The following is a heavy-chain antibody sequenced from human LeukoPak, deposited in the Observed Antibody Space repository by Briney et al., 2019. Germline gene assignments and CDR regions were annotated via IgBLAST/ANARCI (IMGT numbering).Heavy chain of an antibody. V-gene: IGHV3-7*01. CDR1: GGSISSYY. D-gene: IGHD2-8*02. CDR2: IKQDGSEK. CDR3: GRDLVDY. J-gene: IGHJ4*02. Sequence: ETLSLTCTVSGGSISSYYWSWIRQPAGKGLEWVANIKQDGSEKYYVDSVKGRFTISRDNAKNSLYLQMNSLRAEDTAVYYCGRDLVDYWGQGTLVTVSS.